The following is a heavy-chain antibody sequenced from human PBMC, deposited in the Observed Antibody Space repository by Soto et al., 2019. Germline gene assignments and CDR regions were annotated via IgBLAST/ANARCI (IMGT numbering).Heavy chain of an antibody. Sequence: SETLSLTCTVSGGSISSGDYYWSWIRRPPGKGLEWIGYIYYSGSTYYNPSLKSRVTISVDTSKNQFSLKLSSVTAADTAVYYCARWDGFVPAALNDDFDIWGQGTMVTVAS. CDR1: GGSISSGDYY. J-gene: IGHJ3*02. CDR2: IYYSGST. V-gene: IGHV4-30-4*01. CDR3: ARWDGFVPAALNDDFDI. D-gene: IGHD2-2*01.